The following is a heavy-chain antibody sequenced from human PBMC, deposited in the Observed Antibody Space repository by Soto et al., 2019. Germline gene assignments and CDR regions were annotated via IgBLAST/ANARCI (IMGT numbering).Heavy chain of an antibody. V-gene: IGHV3-30*18. CDR3: AKSTGMTTVVTPVDY. Sequence: QVQLVESGGGVVQPGRSLRLSCAASGFTFSSYGMHWVRQAPGKGLEWVAVISYDGSNKYYADSVKGRFTISRDNYKNTLYLQMNSLRAEDTAVYYCAKSTGMTTVVTPVDYWGQGTLVTVSS. CDR1: GFTFSSYG. J-gene: IGHJ4*02. D-gene: IGHD4-17*01. CDR2: ISYDGSNK.